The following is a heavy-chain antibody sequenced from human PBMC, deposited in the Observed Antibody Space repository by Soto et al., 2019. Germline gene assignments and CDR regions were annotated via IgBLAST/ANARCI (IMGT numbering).Heavy chain of an antibody. CDR3: AGRMSVAGEYYFDY. CDR1: GCSISSSNW. V-gene: IGHV4-4*02. D-gene: IGHD6-19*01. CDR2: IYYSTNT. J-gene: IGHJ4*02. Sequence: SETLSLTCAVSGCSISSSNWWSWVRQPPGKGLEWIGAIYYSTNTYYNPSLKSRVTISVDTSKNQLSLKLSSVSASDTAVYYCAGRMSVAGEYYFDYWGQGALVTVSS.